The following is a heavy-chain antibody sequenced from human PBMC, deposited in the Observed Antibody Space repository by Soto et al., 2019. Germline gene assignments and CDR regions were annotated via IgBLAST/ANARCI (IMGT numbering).Heavy chain of an antibody. CDR2: ITGSGDKT. Sequence: LRLSCAASGFSLSNYAMTWVRQAPGKGLEWVSGITGSGDKTYYADSVKGRFIISRDNSKNTLYLQMNSLRAEDTALYYCARGKLAAAGTEYYFDYWGQGTLVTVSS. V-gene: IGHV3-23*01. J-gene: IGHJ4*02. CDR3: ARGKLAAAGTEYYFDY. CDR1: GFSLSNYA. D-gene: IGHD6-13*01.